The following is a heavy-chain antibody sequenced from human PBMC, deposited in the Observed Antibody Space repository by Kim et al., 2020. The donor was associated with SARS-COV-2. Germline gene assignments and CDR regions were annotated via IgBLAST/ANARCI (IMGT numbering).Heavy chain of an antibody. CDR1: GFNFNSYS. V-gene: IGHV3-48*02. CDR2: ISSSSSTV. CDR3: ARCPLSMTMVRGMITTTLFDYYNMDA. J-gene: IGHJ6*02. Sequence: GGSLRLSCTVSGFNFNSYSMNWVRQAPGKGLEWVSYISSSSSTVYYAGSVRGRFTISRDNAKNSLFLQMNNLRDDDTAVYYCARCPLSMTMVRGMITTTLFDYYNMDAWGQGTTVTVSS. D-gene: IGHD3-10*01.